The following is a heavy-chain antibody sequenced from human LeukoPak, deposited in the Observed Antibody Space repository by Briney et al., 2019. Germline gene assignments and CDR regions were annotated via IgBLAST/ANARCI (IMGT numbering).Heavy chain of an antibody. J-gene: IGHJ3*02. CDR3: ARSIIVVVAAGALDI. CDR1: GDSISSYY. Sequence: SETLSLTCTISGDSISSYYWSWIRQPPGKGLEWIGYIYHSGNTNSNPSLKSRVTISVDTTKNQFSLKLSSVTAADTAVYYCARSIIVVVAAGALDIWGQGTMVTVSS. D-gene: IGHD2-21*02. CDR2: IYHSGNT. V-gene: IGHV4-59*08.